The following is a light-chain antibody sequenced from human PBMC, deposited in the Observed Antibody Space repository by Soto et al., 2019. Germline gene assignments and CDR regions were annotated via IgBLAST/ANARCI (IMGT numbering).Light chain of an antibody. CDR3: PQYYTYPQT. Sequence: AIRMTQSPSSFSASTGDRVTITCRASQGISSYLAWYQQKPGKAPKLLVYAASTLQYGVPSRFSGSGSGTDFTLTISCLQSEDFATYFCPQYYTYPQTFGQGTKLEIK. CDR2: AAS. CDR1: QGISSY. J-gene: IGKJ2*01. V-gene: IGKV1-8*01.